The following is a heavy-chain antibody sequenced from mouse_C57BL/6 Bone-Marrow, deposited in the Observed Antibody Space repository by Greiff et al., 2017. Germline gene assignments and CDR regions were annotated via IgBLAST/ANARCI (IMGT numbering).Heavy chain of an antibody. V-gene: IGHV3-6*01. CDR2: ISYDGSN. D-gene: IGHD1-1*01. CDR3: ARETSTVVRAMDY. CDR1: GYSITSGYY. J-gene: IGHJ4*01. Sequence: EVKLQESGPGLVKPSQSLSLTCSVTGYSITSGYYWNWIRQFPGNKLEWMGYISYDGSNNYNPSLKNRISITRDTSKNQFFLKLNSVTTEDTATYYCARETSTVVRAMDYWGQGTSVTVSS.